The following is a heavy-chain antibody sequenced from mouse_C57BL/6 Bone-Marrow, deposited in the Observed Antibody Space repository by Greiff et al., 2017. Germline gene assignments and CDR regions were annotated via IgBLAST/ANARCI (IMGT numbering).Heavy chain of an antibody. CDR2: IVPSDSYT. V-gene: IGHV1-59*01. D-gene: IGHD1-1*02. CDR1: GYTFTSYW. CDR3: AVGGGYPWFAY. J-gene: IGHJ3*01. Sequence: VQLQQPGAELVRPGTSVKLSCKASGYTFTSYWMHWVKQRPGQGLEWIGVIVPSDSYTNYNQKFKGKATFTVDTSSSTAYMHLSSLTSEDSAVYCCAVGGGYPWFAYWGQGTLVTVSA.